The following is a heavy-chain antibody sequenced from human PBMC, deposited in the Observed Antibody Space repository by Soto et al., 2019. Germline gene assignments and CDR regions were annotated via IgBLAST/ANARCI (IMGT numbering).Heavy chain of an antibody. Sequence: GGSLRLSCAASGFTVSSNYMSWVRQAPGKGLEWVSVIYSGGSTYYADSVKGRFTISRDNSKNTLYLQMNSLRAEDTAVYYCARDTRSSHFEPDYFDYWGQGTLVTVSS. J-gene: IGHJ4*02. CDR3: ARDTRSSHFEPDYFDY. CDR2: IYSGGST. CDR1: GFTVSSNY. V-gene: IGHV3-66*01.